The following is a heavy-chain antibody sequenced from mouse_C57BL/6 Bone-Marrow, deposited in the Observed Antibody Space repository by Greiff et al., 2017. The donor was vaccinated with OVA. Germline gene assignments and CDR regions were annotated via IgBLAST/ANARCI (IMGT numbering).Heavy chain of an antibody. Sequence: ESGPGLVKPSQSLSLSCSVSGYSITSGYFWNWNRKLPENKLEWMGFIRYDGSNNYNPTLKNQISITPDTSKNQFFLKLNTVTTEDTATDYCARADWDVDAMDYWGQGTSVTVSS. CDR1: GYSITSGYF. CDR3: ARADWDVDAMDY. J-gene: IGHJ4*01. CDR2: IRYDGSN. V-gene: IGHV3-6*01. D-gene: IGHD4-1*01.